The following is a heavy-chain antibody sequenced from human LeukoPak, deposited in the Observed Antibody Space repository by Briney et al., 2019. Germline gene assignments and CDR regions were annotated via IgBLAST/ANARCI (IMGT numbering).Heavy chain of an antibody. J-gene: IGHJ4*02. CDR3: ARDPPIAAAGPPVGY. D-gene: IGHD6-13*01. CDR1: GGTFSSYA. Sequence: GASVKVSCKASGGTFSSYAISWVRQAPGQGLEWMGRIIPILGIANYAQKLQGRVTMTTDTSTSTAYMELRSLRSDDTAVYYCARDPPIAAAGPPVGYWGQGTLVTVSS. CDR2: IIPILGIA. V-gene: IGHV1-69*04.